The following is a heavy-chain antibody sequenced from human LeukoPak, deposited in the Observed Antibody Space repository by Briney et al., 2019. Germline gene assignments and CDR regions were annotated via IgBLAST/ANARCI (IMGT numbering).Heavy chain of an antibody. CDR1: GFTFSSYW. CDR3: ARDVFLWFGEYNPFDY. Sequence: GGSLRLSCAASGFTFSSYWMSWVRQAPGKGLEWVANIKQDGSEKYYVDSVKGRFTISRDNAKNSLYLQMNSLRAEDTAVYYCARDVFLWFGEYNPFDYWGQGTLVTVSS. J-gene: IGHJ4*02. V-gene: IGHV3-7*01. D-gene: IGHD3-10*01. CDR2: IKQDGSEK.